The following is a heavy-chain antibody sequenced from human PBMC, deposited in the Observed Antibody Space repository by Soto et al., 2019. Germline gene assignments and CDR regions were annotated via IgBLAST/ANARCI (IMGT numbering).Heavy chain of an antibody. CDR1: RGSINSFF. CDR2: SSSGGII. J-gene: IGHJ6*02. Sequence: SETLSLTCTVSRGSINSFFWSWIRQPAGKGLEWIRRSSSGGIINYKPSLQSRVTMSVDTSKNQFSLRLGSVTAADTAVYYCARSPYCTEGVCRQMGRYGLDVWGQGSTVTVSS. D-gene: IGHD2-8*01. V-gene: IGHV4-4*07. CDR3: ARSPYCTEGVCRQMGRYGLDV.